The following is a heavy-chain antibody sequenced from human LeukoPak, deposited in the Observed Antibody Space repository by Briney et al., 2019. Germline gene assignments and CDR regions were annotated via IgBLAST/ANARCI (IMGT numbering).Heavy chain of an antibody. CDR1: GGTFSSYA. J-gene: IGHJ3*02. V-gene: IGHV1-69*05. D-gene: IGHD2-2*01. CDR3: ARDLVTGYCSSTSCHAFDI. CDR2: IIPIFGTA. Sequence: GASVKVSCKASGGTFSSYAISWVRQAPGQGLEWMGGIIPIFGTANYAQKFQGRVTNTTDESTSTAYMELSSLRSEDTAVYYCARDLVTGYCSSTSCHAFDIWGQGTMVTVSS.